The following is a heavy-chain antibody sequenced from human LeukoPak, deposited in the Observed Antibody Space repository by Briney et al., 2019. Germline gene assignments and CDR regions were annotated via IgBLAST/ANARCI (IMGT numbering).Heavy chain of an antibody. CDR2: IKQDGSEK. J-gene: IGHJ4*02. CDR3: ARAPATNEWRCMDY. CDR1: GFTFSNYW. V-gene: IGHV3-7*01. D-gene: IGHD2-8*02. Sequence: GGSLRLSCAASGFTFSNYWMGWVRQAPGKGLEWVANIKQDGSEKRYVDPVKGRFTISRGNAKNSLYLQMNNLRAEDTAVYYCARAPATNEWRCMDYWGQGTLVTVSS.